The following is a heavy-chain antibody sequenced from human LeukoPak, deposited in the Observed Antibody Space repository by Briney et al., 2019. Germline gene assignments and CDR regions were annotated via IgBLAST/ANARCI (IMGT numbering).Heavy chain of an antibody. Sequence: SETLSFTCTVSGGSISSNGYYWGWIRQPPGKGLEWIGTIYYSGSTYYNPSLKSRVTLFVDTSKNHFSLKLNSVTAADTAVYYCAGICIGYCSLTRWGQEPWSPSPQ. CDR3: AGICIGYCSLTR. J-gene: IGHJ4*02. CDR2: IYYSGST. D-gene: IGHD2-2*03. V-gene: IGHV4-39*02. CDR1: GGSISSNGYY.